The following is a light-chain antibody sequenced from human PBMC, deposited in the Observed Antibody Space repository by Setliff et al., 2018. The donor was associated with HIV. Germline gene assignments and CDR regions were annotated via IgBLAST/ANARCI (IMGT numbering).Light chain of an antibody. CDR2: EVS. V-gene: IGLV2-23*02. CDR1: SSDVGSYNL. J-gene: IGLJ1*01. Sequence: QSALTQPASVSGSPGQSITISCTGTSSDVGSYNLVSWYQQHPGKAPKLMIYEVSKRPSGVSNRFSGSKSGNTASLTISGLQAEDEADYYCCSYAGSSTPYVFGSGTKGTV. CDR3: CSYAGSSTPYV.